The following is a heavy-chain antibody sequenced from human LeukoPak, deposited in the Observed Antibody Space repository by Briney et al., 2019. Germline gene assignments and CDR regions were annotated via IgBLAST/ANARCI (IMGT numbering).Heavy chain of an antibody. CDR2: INHSGST. D-gene: IGHD2-21*02. CDR3: ARGQRDPIVVVTYFDY. J-gene: IGHJ4*02. Sequence: SETLSLTCAVYGGSFSGCYWSWIRQPPGKGLEWIGEINHSGSTNYNPSLKSRVTISVDTSKNQFSLKLSSVTAADTAVYYCARGQRDPIVVVTYFDYWGQGTLVTVSS. V-gene: IGHV4-34*01. CDR1: GGSFSGCY.